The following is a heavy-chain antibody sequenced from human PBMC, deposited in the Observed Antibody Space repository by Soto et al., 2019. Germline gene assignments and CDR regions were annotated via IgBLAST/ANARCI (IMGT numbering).Heavy chain of an antibody. CDR1: GGSISSYY. D-gene: IGHD2-15*01. J-gene: IGHJ3*02. V-gene: IGHV4-59*01. CDR3: ARGSGGSSWDAFDI. CDR2: IYYSGST. Sequence: SETLSLTCTVSGGSISSYYWSWIRQPPGKGLEWIGYIYYSGSTNYNPSLKSRVTISVDTSKNRFSLKLSSVTAADTAVYYCARGSGGSSWDAFDIWGQGTMVTVSS.